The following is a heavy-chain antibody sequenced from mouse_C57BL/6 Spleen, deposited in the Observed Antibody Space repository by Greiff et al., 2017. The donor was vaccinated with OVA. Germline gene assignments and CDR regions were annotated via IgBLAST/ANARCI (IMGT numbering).Heavy chain of an antibody. D-gene: IGHD2-1*01. J-gene: IGHJ4*01. Sequence: QVQLQQSGAELVRPGASVTLSCKASGYTFTDYEMHWVKQTPVHGLEWIGAIDPETGGTAYNQKFKGKAILTADKSSSTAYMELRSLTSEDSAVYYCTRKSFYYGNYAAMDYWGQGTSVTVSS. CDR2: IDPETGGT. V-gene: IGHV1-15*01. CDR3: TRKSFYYGNYAAMDY. CDR1: GYTFTDYE.